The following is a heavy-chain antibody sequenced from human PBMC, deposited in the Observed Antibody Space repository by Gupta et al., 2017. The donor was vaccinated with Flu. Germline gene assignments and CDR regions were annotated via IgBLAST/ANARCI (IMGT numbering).Heavy chain of an antibody. CDR2: IYYSGSK. CDR1: GGSISSSSYY. V-gene: IGHV4-39*01. Sequence: QLQLQESGPGLVKPSETLSLTCTVSGGSISSSSYYWGWIRQPPGKGLEWIGSIYYSGSKYYNPARKSRVTISVDTAKNQVSLKLSSVPDEGTAVYYCASPRTKGSGSDFSDGGQGTLVTVYS. CDR3: ASPRTKGSGSDFSD. D-gene: IGHD3-3*01. J-gene: IGHJ4*02.